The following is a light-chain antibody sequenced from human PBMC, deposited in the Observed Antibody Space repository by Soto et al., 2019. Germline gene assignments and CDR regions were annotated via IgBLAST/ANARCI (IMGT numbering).Light chain of an antibody. V-gene: IGKV3-20*01. CDR1: QIVTGDY. CDR2: DAS. Sequence: EVVLTQSPGTLSLSPGEGATLSCRASQIVTGDYLAWYQQKPGQAPRLLMYDASTRATGIPDRFSGSGSGTDFTLSISRLEPEDFAVYYCQSYGSSRTFGHGTKVDIK. J-gene: IGKJ1*01. CDR3: QSYGSSRT.